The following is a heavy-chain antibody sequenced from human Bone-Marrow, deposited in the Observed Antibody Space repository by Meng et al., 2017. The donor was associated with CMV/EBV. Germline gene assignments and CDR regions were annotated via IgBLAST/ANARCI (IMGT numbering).Heavy chain of an antibody. CDR2: IYYSGST. CDR3: SRDVRRHCSSNSCYYYGMDV. CDR1: GGPINSGDYY. J-gene: IGHJ6*02. D-gene: IGHD2-2*01. V-gene: IGHV4-31*03. Sequence: SETLSIPCTVSGGPINSGDYYWNWIRQHPGKGLEWIGYIYYSGSTYYNPSLKSRVTISIDTSKNQFSLKLSSVTAADTAVYYCSRDVRRHCSSNSCYYYGMDVWGQGTTVTVSS.